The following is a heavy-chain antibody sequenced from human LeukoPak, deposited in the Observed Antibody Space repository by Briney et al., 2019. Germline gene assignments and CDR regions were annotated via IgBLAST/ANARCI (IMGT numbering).Heavy chain of an antibody. CDR1: GFTFSSSW. V-gene: IGHV3-74*01. Sequence: GGSLRLSCAASGFTFSSSWMHWVRQAPGKGLVWVSRIASDGSDTRYADSVKGRFTISRDNANDTLYLQMNSLRAEDTAVYYCVRGTQIFDFWGQGTLVTVPS. CDR3: VRGTQIFDF. CDR2: IASDGSDT. J-gene: IGHJ4*02. D-gene: IGHD2-2*01.